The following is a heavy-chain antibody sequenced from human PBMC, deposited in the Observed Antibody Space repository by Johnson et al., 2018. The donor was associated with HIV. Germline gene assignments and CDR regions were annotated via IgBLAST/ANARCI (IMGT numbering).Heavy chain of an antibody. CDR3: AKGRSGGSGAFDI. CDR2: ISWDGGST. D-gene: IGHD3-10*01. CDR1: GFTFDDNT. Sequence: VQLVESGGVVVQPGGSLRLSCAASGFTFDDNTMHWVRQAPGKGLEWVSLISWDGGSTYYADSVKGRFTISRDNSKNTLYLQMNRLRTEDTAVYFCAKGRSGGSGAFDIWGQGTMVTVSS. J-gene: IGHJ3*02. V-gene: IGHV3-43*01.